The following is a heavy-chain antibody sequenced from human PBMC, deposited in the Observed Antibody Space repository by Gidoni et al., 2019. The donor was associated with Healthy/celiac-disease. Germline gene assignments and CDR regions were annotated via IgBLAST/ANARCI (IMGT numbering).Heavy chain of an antibody. V-gene: IGHV4-59*01. J-gene: IGHJ4*02. CDR2: IYYSGST. CDR3: ARGRYGEV. CDR1: GGSISSYY. Sequence: QVQLQESGPGLVKPSETLSLTCTVSGGSISSYYWSWIRQPPGKGLEWIGYIYYSGSTNYNPSLKSRVTISVDTSKNQFSLKLSSVTAADTAVYYCARGRYGEVWGQGTLVTVSS. D-gene: IGHD3-10*01.